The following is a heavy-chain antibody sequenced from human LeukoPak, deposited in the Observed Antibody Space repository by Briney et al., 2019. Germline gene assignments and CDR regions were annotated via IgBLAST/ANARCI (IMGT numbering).Heavy chain of an antibody. V-gene: IGHV3-23*01. D-gene: IGHD4-4*01. Sequence: GGSLRLSCAASGFTFSSYAMSWVRQAPGRGLEWVSTITSSGTLTFYTDSVKGRFTISRDNYKDTLYLQMNSLRAEDTALYYCATETATTITTTGSYYWGQGTLVTVSP. CDR1: GFTFSSYA. CDR3: ATETATTITTTGSYY. CDR2: ITSSGTLT. J-gene: IGHJ4*02.